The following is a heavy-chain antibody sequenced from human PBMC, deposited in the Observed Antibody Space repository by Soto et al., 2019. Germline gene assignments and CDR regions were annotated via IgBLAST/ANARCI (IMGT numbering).Heavy chain of an antibody. V-gene: IGHV3-30*09. CDR2: ISYDGSEV. Sequence: QVQLVESGGGVVQPGRSLRLSCAASGFSFSTYAMHWDRQTPGRGLEWVAVISYDGSEVSYADSVKGRFAISRDNSKSTLYLQMNSLRPEDTALYSCANHKKRVGATTPFDFWGQGPLVSVSS. J-gene: IGHJ4*02. CDR1: GFSFSTYA. D-gene: IGHD1-26*01. CDR3: ANHKKRVGATTPFDF.